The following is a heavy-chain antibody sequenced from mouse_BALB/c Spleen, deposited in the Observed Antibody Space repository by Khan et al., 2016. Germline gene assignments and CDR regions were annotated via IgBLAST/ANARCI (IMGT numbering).Heavy chain of an antibody. D-gene: IGHD2-4*01. CDR2: ISSGGST. CDR1: GFTFSSYA. J-gene: IGHJ3*01. Sequence: EVQLVESGGGLVKPGGSLKLSCAASGFTFSSYAMSWVRQTPEKRLEWVASISSGGSTYYPDSVKGRFTISRDNARNILYLQMSSLRSEDTAMYYCARGRGIYYDCDGFAYWGQGTLVTVSA. CDR3: ARGRGIYYDCDGFAY. V-gene: IGHV5-6-5*01.